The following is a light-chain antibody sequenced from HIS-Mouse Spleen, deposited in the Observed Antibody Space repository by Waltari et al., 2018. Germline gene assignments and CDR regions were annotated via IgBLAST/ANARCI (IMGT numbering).Light chain of an antibody. CDR2: DAS. CDR1: QDISNY. CDR3: QQYDNLPLYT. V-gene: IGKV1-33*01. J-gene: IGKJ2*01. Sequence: DIQMTQSPSSLSASLGDRVTISCQSSQDISNYLNWYQQKPGKAPKLLIYDASNLETGVPSRFSGSGSGTDFTFTISSLQPEDIATYYCQQYDNLPLYTFGQGTKLEIK.